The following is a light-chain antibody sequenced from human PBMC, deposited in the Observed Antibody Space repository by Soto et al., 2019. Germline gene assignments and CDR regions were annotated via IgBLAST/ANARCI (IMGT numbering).Light chain of an antibody. CDR1: SSDVGGYNY. Sequence: QSALTQPRSVSGSPGQSVTISCTGTSSDVGGYNYVSWYQQHPGKAHKLMIYDVSTRPSGVPDRGSGSKSGNTASLPISGLQAEDEDDYYCCSYAGRYTYVFGAGTKLTVL. CDR2: DVS. CDR3: CSYAGRYTYV. J-gene: IGLJ1*01. V-gene: IGLV2-11*01.